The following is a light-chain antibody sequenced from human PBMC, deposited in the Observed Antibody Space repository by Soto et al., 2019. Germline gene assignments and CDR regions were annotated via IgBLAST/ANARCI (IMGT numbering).Light chain of an antibody. J-gene: IGKJ1*01. CDR1: QSISSW. CDR2: ATS. Sequence: DIQMTQSPSTLSASVGDRVTITCRASQSISSWLAWYQQKPGKAPKRLIYATSSLQSGVPSRFSGSGSGTEFTLTISSLQPDDYATYYCQQYSSYSRTFGQGTKVDIK. V-gene: IGKV1-5*01. CDR3: QQYSSYSRT.